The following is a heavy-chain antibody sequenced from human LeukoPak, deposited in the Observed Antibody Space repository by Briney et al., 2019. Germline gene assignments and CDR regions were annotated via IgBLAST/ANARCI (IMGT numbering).Heavy chain of an antibody. CDR3: AKAPTPVVAATLFHH. J-gene: IGHJ1*01. CDR1: GFTFRSYT. V-gene: IGHV3-23*01. Sequence: GSLRLSCAASGFTFRSYTMSWVRQAPGKGLEWVSVISGSGGNTYYADPVKGRFTISRDNSKNTLYMQMNSLRAGDTAVYYCAKAPTPVVAATLFHHWGQGTLVTVSS. CDR2: ISGSGGNT. D-gene: IGHD2-15*01.